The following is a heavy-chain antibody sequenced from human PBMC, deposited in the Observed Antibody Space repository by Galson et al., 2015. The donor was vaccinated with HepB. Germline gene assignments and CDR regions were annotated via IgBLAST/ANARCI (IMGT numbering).Heavy chain of an antibody. D-gene: IGHD3-22*01. J-gene: IGHJ2*01. CDR1: GYTFSRYW. Sequence: QSGAEVKKTGESLKISCKGSGYTFSRYWIGWVRQLPGKGLEWMGIIHPSDSDTRYSPSFQGQVTISADKSTSAAYVQWTSLQASEIAVYFCGRHRYDRGGSPPYCHFDHWGRGTPVIVSS. CDR3: GRHRYDRGGSPPYCHFDH. V-gene: IGHV5-51*01. CDR2: IHPSDSDT.